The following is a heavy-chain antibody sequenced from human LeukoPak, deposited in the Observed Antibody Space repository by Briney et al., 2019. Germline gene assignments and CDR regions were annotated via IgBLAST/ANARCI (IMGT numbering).Heavy chain of an antibody. CDR2: INPNSGGT. Sequence: GASVKVSCKASGYTFTGYYMHWVRQAPGQGVEWMGWINPNSGGTNYAQKFQGRVTMTRDTSISTAYMELSRLRSDDTAVYYCARFRATTEPHFDYWGQGTLVTVSS. J-gene: IGHJ4*02. CDR3: ARFRATTEPHFDY. D-gene: IGHD1-26*01. CDR1: GYTFTGYY. V-gene: IGHV1-2*02.